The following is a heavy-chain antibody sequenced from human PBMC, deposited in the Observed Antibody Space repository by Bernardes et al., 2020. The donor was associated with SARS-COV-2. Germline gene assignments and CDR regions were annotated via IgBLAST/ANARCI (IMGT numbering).Heavy chain of an antibody. CDR1: GYNFRIYG. CDR3: ARSYYYDSSSYYMY. CDR2: ISPYSDKT. D-gene: IGHD3-22*01. V-gene: IGHV1-18*04. Sequence: ASLKDSCKASGYNFRIYGISWVRRAPGQGLEWVGWISPYSDKTKYAQNVQGRVTMTTDTSTTTAYMELRSLRSDDTAVYYCARSYYYDSSSYYMYWGQGTLVTVSS. J-gene: IGHJ4*02.